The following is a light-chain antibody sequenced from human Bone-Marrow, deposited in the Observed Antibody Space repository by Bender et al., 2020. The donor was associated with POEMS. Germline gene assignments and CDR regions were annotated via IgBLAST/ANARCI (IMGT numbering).Light chain of an antibody. CDR3: QSYDNSLGGWV. CDR1: SSNTGSGYD. Sequence: QAVVTQEPSVTVSPGQRVTISCTGSSSNTGSGYDINWYQHLPGTAPKLLIYGYNNRPSGVPDRFSGSKSGTSASLAITGLQAEDEGDYYCQSYDNSLGGWVFGGGTKLTVL. V-gene: IGLV1-40*01. CDR2: GYN. J-gene: IGLJ3*02.